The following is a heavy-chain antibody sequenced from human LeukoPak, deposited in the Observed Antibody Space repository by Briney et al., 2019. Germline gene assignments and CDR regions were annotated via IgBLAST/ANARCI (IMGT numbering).Heavy chain of an antibody. CDR3: TRGTTVTTLVY. J-gene: IGHJ4*02. CDR1: GFTFSYSV. Sequence: GGSLKHSCAASGFTFSYSVMHWVRQASGKGLEWVGRIRSKADNYATEYGASVKGRFTISRDDSKNTAYLQMNSLKTEDTAVYYCTRGTTVTTLVYWGQGTLVTVSS. CDR2: IRSKADNYAT. D-gene: IGHD4-17*01. V-gene: IGHV3-73*01.